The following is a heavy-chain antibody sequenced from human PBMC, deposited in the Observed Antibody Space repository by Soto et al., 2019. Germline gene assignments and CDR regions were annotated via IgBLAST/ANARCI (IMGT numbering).Heavy chain of an antibody. CDR2: IFSGDNT. CDR1: GFTISGNY. Sequence: EVQLVESGGGLIQPGGSLRLSCAASGFTISGNYITWVRQAPGKGLEWGSVIFSGDNTFYSDSVKGRFTISRDSSKNTVYLQMNRLRGDDTAVYFCATGLTLPVRPSFDTWGQGTLLTVSS. J-gene: IGHJ5*02. CDR3: ATGLTLPVRPSFDT. D-gene: IGHD2-21*02. V-gene: IGHV3-53*01.